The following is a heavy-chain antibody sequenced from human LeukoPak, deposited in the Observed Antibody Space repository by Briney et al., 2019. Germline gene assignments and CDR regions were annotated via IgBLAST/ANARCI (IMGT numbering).Heavy chain of an antibody. CDR3: ARDLDYYDSSGYYYSGADNWFDP. J-gene: IGHJ5*02. D-gene: IGHD3-22*01. V-gene: IGHV1-2*02. CDR1: GYTFTGYY. Sequence: ASVKVSCKASGYTFTGYYTHWVRQAPGQGLEWMGWINPNSGGTNYAQKFQGRVTMTRDTSISTAYMELSRLRSDDTAVYYCARDLDYYDSSGYYYSGADNWFDPWGQGTLVTVSS. CDR2: INPNSGGT.